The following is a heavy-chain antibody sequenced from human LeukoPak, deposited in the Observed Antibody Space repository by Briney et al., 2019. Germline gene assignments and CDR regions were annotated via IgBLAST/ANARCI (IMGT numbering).Heavy chain of an antibody. V-gene: IGHV3-23*01. Sequence: GGSLRLSCAASGFTFSSYAMSWVRQAPGKGLEWVSAISGSGGSTYYADSVKGRFTISRDNSKSTVYLQMNSLRAEDTALYYCAKGLYHYFGSGSHILDYWGQGTQVTVSS. J-gene: IGHJ4*02. CDR1: GFTFSSYA. CDR3: AKGLYHYFGSGSHILDY. CDR2: ISGSGGST. D-gene: IGHD3-10*01.